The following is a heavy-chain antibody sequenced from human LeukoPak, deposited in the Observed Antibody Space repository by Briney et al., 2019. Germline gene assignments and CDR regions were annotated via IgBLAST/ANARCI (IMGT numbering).Heavy chain of an antibody. CDR2: ISYDGSNK. CDR3: ARVGTSSLRDWFDP. CDR1: GFTFSSHA. Sequence: GGSLRLSCAASGFTFSSHAMNWVRQAPGKGLEWVAVISYDGSNKYYVDSVKGRLTISRDNSKNTLYLQMNSLRAEDTAVYYCARVGTSSLRDWFDPWGQGTLVTVSS. V-gene: IGHV3-30*04. D-gene: IGHD2-8*01. J-gene: IGHJ5*02.